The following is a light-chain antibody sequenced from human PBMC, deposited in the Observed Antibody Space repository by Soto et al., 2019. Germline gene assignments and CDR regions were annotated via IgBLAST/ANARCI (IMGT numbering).Light chain of an antibody. V-gene: IGKV1-5*03. Sequence: IQMTQSPSTLSASVGDRVTITCRASQSISSWLAWYQQKPGKAPKLLIYKASSLESGVPSRFSGSGSGTEFTLTISSLQPDDFATYYCQQYNSYSPFFGQGTKLEIK. CDR3: QQYNSYSPF. CDR2: KAS. CDR1: QSISSW. J-gene: IGKJ2*01.